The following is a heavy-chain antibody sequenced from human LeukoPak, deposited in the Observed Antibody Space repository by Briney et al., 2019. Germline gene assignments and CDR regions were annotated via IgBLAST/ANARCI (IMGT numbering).Heavy chain of an antibody. V-gene: IGHV3-23*01. CDR3: AKVRMGGGYLDY. CDR2: ISDSGGRT. Sequence: PGGSLRLSCAVSGFTFSTYAMNWVRQAPGKGLEWVSAISDSGGRTYYADSVEGRFTISRDNSKNTLYLQMNSLGAEDTAVYFCAKVRMGGGYLDYWGQGTLVTVSS. J-gene: IGHJ4*02. D-gene: IGHD2-15*01. CDR1: GFTFSTYA.